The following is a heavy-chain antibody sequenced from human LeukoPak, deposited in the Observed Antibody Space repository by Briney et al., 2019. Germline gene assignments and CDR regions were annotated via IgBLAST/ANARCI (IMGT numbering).Heavy chain of an antibody. J-gene: IGHJ4*02. CDR3: ARGRHIVVVVAATTPPSY. V-gene: IGHV1-2*02. Sequence: ASVKVSCKASGYTFTGYYMHWVRQAPGQGLEWMGWINPNSGGTNYAQKFQGRVTMTRDTSISTAYMELSRLRSDDTAVYYCARGRHIVVVVAATTPPSYWGQGTLVTVPS. CDR1: GYTFTGYY. D-gene: IGHD2-15*01. CDR2: INPNSGGT.